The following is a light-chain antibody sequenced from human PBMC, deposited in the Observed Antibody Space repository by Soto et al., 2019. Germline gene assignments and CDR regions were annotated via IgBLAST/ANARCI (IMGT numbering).Light chain of an antibody. Sequence: EIVLTQSPATLSLSPGGRATLSCRASQTVTNHLAWYQQKAGQAPRLLIFDASTRASGIPPRFSGSGSGTDFTLTITRVDPDDFAVYYCQQRMNWPLTFGGGTRVAIK. V-gene: IGKV3-11*01. CDR3: QQRMNWPLT. CDR2: DAS. CDR1: QTVTNH. J-gene: IGKJ4*01.